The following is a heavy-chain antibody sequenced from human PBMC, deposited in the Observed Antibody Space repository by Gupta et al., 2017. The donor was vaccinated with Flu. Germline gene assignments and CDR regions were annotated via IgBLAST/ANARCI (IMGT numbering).Heavy chain of an antibody. CDR2: INPNSGGT. V-gene: IGHV1-2*02. CDR1: GYTFTSYY. J-gene: IGHJ4*02. Sequence: QVQLVQSGAEVKKPGASVRVSCKTSGYTFTSYYIHWVRQAPGQGLEWMGWINPNSGGTKYAQKFQGRVTMTRDTSISTSYLELSRLRSDDTAVYYCGRDGDVVGASYFEYWGQGNLVTVSS. D-gene: IGHD1-26*01. CDR3: GRDGDVVGASYFEY.